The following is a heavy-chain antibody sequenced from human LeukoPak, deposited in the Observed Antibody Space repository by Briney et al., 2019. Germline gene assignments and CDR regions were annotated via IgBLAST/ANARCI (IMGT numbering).Heavy chain of an antibody. V-gene: IGHV3-66*02. D-gene: IGHD3-16*01. Sequence: PGGSLRLSCAVSGFTVSSNYFSWVRQAPGKGLEWVSVINTEGTTYYADSVKGRFTISRDNSKNTVYLQMNSLRVEDTAVYYCASEGDWGQGTLVTVSS. CDR1: GFTVSSNY. CDR2: INTEGTT. CDR3: ASEGD. J-gene: IGHJ4*02.